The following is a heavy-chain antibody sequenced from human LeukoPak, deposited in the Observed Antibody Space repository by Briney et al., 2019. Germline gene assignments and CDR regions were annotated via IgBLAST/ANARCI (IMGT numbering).Heavy chain of an antibody. CDR1: RFAFSSYD. V-gene: IGHV3-33*08. J-gene: IGHJ4*02. D-gene: IGHD6-19*01. Sequence: SGGSPRVSCAASRFAFSSYDKNWVRQAPGKGLEWVAVIWYDGSNKYYADSVKGRFTISRDNSKNTLYLQMNSLRAEDTAVYYCVRGIAVLRGYEVDFDYWGRRT. CDR2: IWYDGSNK. CDR3: VRGIAVLRGYEVDFDY.